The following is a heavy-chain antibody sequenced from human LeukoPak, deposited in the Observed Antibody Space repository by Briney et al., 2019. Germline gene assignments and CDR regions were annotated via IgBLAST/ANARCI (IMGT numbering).Heavy chain of an antibody. CDR2: FDPKDGAT. CDR1: GYALTELS. J-gene: IGHJ4*01. V-gene: IGHV1-24*01. Sequence: GASVKVSCKVSGYALTELSIHWVRQAPGKGFEWMGGFDPKDGATVYAQNFQGRVTVTDDRPTGTTYMELSGLTSEDTALYYCAGDVLVSGGSYYHGYWGHGTLVTASS. CDR3: AGDVLVSGGSYYHGY. D-gene: IGHD3-10*01.